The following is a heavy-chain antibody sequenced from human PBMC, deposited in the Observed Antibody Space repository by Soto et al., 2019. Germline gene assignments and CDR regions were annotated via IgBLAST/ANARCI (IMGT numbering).Heavy chain of an antibody. V-gene: IGHV1-69*06. CDR3: ASERQERGEDV. D-gene: IGHD2-21*01. CDR1: GGTFSSSA. Sequence: QVKLVQSGAEVKKPGSSVKVSCKASGGTFSSSAISWVRQAPGQGLEWMGAIIPVFGTAHYAPKFQGRVTITADRPTSPAYLELSRLRSEDTAVYYCASERQERGEDVWGQGTTVTVSS. CDR2: IIPVFGTA. J-gene: IGHJ6*02.